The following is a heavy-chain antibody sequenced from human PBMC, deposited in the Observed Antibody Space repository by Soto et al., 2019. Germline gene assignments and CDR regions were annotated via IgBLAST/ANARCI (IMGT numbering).Heavy chain of an antibody. CDR2: ISAYNGNT. Sequence: ASVKVSCKASGYTFTSYGISWVRQAPGQGLEWMGWISAYNGNTKYAQKFQGWVTMTRDTSISTAYMEPSRLRSDDTAVYYCARGGSITIFGVVIHTPYYYYGMDVWGQGTTVTVSS. D-gene: IGHD3-3*01. CDR1: GYTFTSYG. V-gene: IGHV1-18*01. CDR3: ARGGSITIFGVVIHTPYYYYGMDV. J-gene: IGHJ6*02.